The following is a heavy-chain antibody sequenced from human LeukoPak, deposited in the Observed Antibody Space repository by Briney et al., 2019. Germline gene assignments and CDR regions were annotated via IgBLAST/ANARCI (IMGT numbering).Heavy chain of an antibody. CDR1: GYTFTGYY. CDR3: ARDPVVVYYDSSGYYSLTTPYYFDY. J-gene: IGHJ4*02. V-gene: IGHV1-2*02. D-gene: IGHD3-22*01. CDR2: INPNSGGT. Sequence: ASVKVSCKASGYTFTGYYMHWVRQAPGQGLEWMGWINPNSGGTNYAQKFQGRVTMTRDTSISTAYMELSRLRSDDTAVYYCARDPVVVYYDSSGYYSLTTPYYFDYWGQGTLVNVSS.